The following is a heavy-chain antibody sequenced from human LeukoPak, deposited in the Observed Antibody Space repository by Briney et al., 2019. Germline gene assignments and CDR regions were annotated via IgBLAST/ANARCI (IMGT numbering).Heavy chain of an antibody. V-gene: IGHV1-69*05. D-gene: IGHD3-3*01. CDR3: ARGVLRFLEWSSPSRTSWFDP. CDR1: GGTFSSYA. Sequence: SVKVSCKASGGTFSSYAISWVRQAPGQGLEWMGGIIPIFGTANYAQKFQGRVTITTDESTSTAYMELSSLRPEDTAVYYCARGVLRFLEWSSPSRTSWFDPWGQGTLVTVSS. CDR2: IIPIFGTA. J-gene: IGHJ5*02.